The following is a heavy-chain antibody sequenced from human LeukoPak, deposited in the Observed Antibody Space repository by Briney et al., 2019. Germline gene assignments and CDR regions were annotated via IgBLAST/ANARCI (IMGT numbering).Heavy chain of an antibody. D-gene: IGHD4-17*01. V-gene: IGHV3-21*06. J-gene: IGHJ4*02. CDR1: GFTFSSYS. CDR2: TTSSSSYI. Sequence: GGSLRLSCAASGFTFSSYSMNWVRQAPGKGLEWVSSTTSSSSYIYYADSVKGRFTISRDNAKNSLYLQMNSLRAEDTAVYYCARNYGDYEWDYWGQGTLVTVSS. CDR3: ARNYGDYEWDY.